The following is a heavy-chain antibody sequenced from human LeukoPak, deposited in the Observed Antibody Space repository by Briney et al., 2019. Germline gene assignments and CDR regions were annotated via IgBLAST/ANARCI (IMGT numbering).Heavy chain of an antibody. CDR1: GYTFTGYY. V-gene: IGHV1-2*02. Sequence: ASVKVSCKASGYTFTGYYMYWVRQAPGQGLQWMGWINPISGGTNYAQKFQGRVTITSDTSLSPPYMELSRLRSDDTAVYYCARVLSGYPTAFDIWGQGTKVTVSS. J-gene: IGHJ3*02. CDR2: INPISGGT. D-gene: IGHD3-22*01. CDR3: ARVLSGYPTAFDI.